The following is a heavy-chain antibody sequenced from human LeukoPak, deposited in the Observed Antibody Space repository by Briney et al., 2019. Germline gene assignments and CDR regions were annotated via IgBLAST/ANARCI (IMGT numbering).Heavy chain of an antibody. CDR1: GYTFTGYY. D-gene: IGHD1-26*01. CDR3: ARDRWELLYYFDY. CDR2: INPNSGGT. V-gene: IGHV1-2*02. J-gene: IGHJ4*02. Sequence: ASVKVCCKASGYTFTGYYMHWVRQAPGQGLEWMGWINPNSGGTNYAQKFQGRVTMTRDTSISTAYMELSRLRSDDTAVYYCARDRWELLYYFDYWGQGTLVTVSS.